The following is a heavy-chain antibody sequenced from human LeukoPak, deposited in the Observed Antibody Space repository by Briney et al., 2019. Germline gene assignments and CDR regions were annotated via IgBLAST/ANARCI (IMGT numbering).Heavy chain of an antibody. Sequence: SGPTLVNPTQTLTLTCTFSGFSLSTSGMCVSWIRQPPGKALEWLALIDWDDDKYYSTSLKTRLTISKDTSKNQVVLTMTNMDPVDTATYYCARIEEYSSSWYYFDYCGQGTLVTVSS. CDR3: ARIEEYSSSWYYFDY. D-gene: IGHD6-13*01. CDR1: GFSLSTSGMC. J-gene: IGHJ4*02. CDR2: IDWDDDK. V-gene: IGHV2-70*01.